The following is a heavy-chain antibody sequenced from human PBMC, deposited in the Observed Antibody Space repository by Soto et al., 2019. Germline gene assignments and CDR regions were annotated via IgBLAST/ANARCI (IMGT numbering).Heavy chain of an antibody. Sequence: QVQLQQSGPGLVKPSQTLSLTCAISGDSVSSNDAVWNWIRQSPSRGLEWLGRTYYRSIWQTEXAXSXKXXMTINPDASKNQFALQLNSVTPEDTAMYYCARRVGNSWLDHWGQGTLVTVSA. V-gene: IGHV6-1*01. CDR3: ARRVGNSWLDH. J-gene: IGHJ5*02. CDR1: GDSVSSNDAV. CDR2: TYYRSIWQT.